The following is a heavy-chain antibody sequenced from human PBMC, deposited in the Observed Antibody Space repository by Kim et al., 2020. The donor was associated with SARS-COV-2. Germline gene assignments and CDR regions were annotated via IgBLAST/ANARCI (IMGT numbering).Heavy chain of an antibody. J-gene: IGHJ1*01. V-gene: IGHV4-39*01. CDR3: ARVPILAGARYFEH. D-gene: IGHD3-3*02. CDR1: AGSISSINYH. Sequence: SETLSLTCTVSAGSISSINYHWGWVRQPPGKGLEWLGNVYYRGSTYYNPSLQSRVTIAVDTSKNQFSLKLNSVTAADTAVYYCARVPILAGARYFEHWGQGTLVTVSS. CDR2: VYYRGST.